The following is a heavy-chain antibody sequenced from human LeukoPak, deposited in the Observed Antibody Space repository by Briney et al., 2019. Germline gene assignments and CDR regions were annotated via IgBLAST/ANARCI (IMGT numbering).Heavy chain of an antibody. V-gene: IGHV3-53*04. Sequence: GGSLSLSRAASGFPFRNNHMSWVRQAPGKGLEWVSVIDSRDNTYHADSVKGRFTISRHTSKNTLYLQMNSLRAEDTAVYYCARESTPLRGAFDPWGPGTLVTVSS. CDR2: IDSRDNT. D-gene: IGHD5-24*01. CDR3: ARESTPLRGAFDP. CDR1: GFPFRNNH. J-gene: IGHJ5*02.